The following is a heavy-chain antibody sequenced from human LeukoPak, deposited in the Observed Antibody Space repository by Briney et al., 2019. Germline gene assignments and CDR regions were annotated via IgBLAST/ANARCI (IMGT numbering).Heavy chain of an antibody. V-gene: IGHV3-74*01. CDR2: INSDGSST. CDR3: ASRYYGSGSYYRLAC. J-gene: IGHJ4*02. CDR1: GFTFSNYW. Sequence: PGGSLRLSCAASGFTFSNYWMHWVRQAPGKGLVWVSRINSDGSSTSYADSVKGRFTISRDNAKNTLYLEMNSLRAEDTAVYYCASRYYGSGSYYRLACWGQGTLVTVSS. D-gene: IGHD3-10*01.